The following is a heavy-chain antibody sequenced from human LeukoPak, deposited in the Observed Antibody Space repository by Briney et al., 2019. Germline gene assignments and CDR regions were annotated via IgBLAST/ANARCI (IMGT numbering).Heavy chain of an antibody. CDR3: ARAMTDNYYYGMDV. D-gene: IGHD2-21*02. CDR2: INWNGGST. Sequence: GGSLRLSCAASGFTFSTYWMHWARQAPGKGLEWVSGINWNGGSTGYADSVKGRFTISRDNAKNSLYLQMNSLRAEDTAFYYCARAMTDNYYYGMDVWGQGTTVTVSS. J-gene: IGHJ6*02. V-gene: IGHV3-20*04. CDR1: GFTFSTYW.